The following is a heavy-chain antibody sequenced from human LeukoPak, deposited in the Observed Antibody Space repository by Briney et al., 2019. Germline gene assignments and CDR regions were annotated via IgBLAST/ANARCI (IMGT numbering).Heavy chain of an antibody. CDR1: GFSFSSHE. J-gene: IGHJ4*02. V-gene: IGHV3-48*03. CDR3: TKLAVASADS. Sequence: GGSLRLSCAASGFSFSSHEMNWVRQAPGKGLEWVSNISPSGSTKYYADSVKGRFTVSRDNAKNSLYLQMNSLRAGDTGVYYCTKLAVASADSWGQGTLVTVSS. D-gene: IGHD6-19*01. CDR2: ISPSGSTK.